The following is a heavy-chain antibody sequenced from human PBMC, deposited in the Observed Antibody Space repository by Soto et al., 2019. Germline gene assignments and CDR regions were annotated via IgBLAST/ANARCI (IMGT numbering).Heavy chain of an antibody. Sequence: ASVKVSCKVSGYTLTELSMHWVRQAPGKGLEWMGGFDPEDGETIYAQKFQGRVTMTEDTSTDTAYMELSSLRSEDTAVYYCATALNYYDSSGYYRFDYWGQGTLVTVSS. CDR2: FDPEDGET. CDR1: GYTLTELS. CDR3: ATALNYYDSSGYYRFDY. J-gene: IGHJ4*02. V-gene: IGHV1-24*01. D-gene: IGHD3-22*01.